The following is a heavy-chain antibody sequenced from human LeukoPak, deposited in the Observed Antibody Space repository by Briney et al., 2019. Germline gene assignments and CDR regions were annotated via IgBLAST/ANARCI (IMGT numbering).Heavy chain of an antibody. Sequence: SETLSLTCTVSGGSISSSSYYWGWIRQPPGKGLEWIGSIYHSGSTYYNPSLKSRVTISVDTSKNQFSLKLSSVTAADTAVYYCARRVAVAGTYYFDYWGQGTLVTVSS. CDR1: GGSISSSSYY. J-gene: IGHJ4*02. D-gene: IGHD6-19*01. CDR3: ARRVAVAGTYYFDY. CDR2: IYHSGST. V-gene: IGHV4-39*01.